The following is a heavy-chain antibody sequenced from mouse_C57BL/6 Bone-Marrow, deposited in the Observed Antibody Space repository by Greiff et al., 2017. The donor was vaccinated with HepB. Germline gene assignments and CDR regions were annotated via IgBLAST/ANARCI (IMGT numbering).Heavy chain of an antibody. J-gene: IGHJ4*01. CDR1: GFSLTSYG. CDR3: AKGYYYGSSYYYAMDY. CDR2: IWRGGST. D-gene: IGHD1-1*01. Sequence: VMLVESGPGLVQPSQSLSITCTVSGFSLTSYGVHWVRQSPGKGLEWLGVIWRGGSTDYNAAFMSRLSITKDNSKSPVFFKMNSLQADDTAIYYCAKGYYYGSSYYYAMDYWGQGTSVTVSS. V-gene: IGHV2-5*01.